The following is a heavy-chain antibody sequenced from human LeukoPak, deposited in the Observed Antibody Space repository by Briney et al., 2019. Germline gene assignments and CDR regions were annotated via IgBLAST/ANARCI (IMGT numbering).Heavy chain of an antibody. CDR3: AEGDGYNSGRSGY. D-gene: IGHD5-24*01. V-gene: IGHV3-23*01. CDR1: GFTFSNTW. J-gene: IGHJ4*02. Sequence: PGGSLRLSCAASGFTFSNTWMSWVRQAPGKGLEWVSAISGSGGSTYYADSVKGRFTISRDNSKNTLYLQMNSLRAEDTAVYYCAEGDGYNSGRSGYWGQGTLVTVSS. CDR2: ISGSGGST.